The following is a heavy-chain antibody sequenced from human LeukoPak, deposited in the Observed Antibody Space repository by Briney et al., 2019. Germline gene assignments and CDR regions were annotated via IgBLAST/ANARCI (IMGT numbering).Heavy chain of an antibody. V-gene: IGHV3-21*01. CDR3: AGGDLDRYCSGGSCYLDY. CDR2: VSSSSSYI. J-gene: IGHJ4*02. CDR1: GFTFSSYS. Sequence: PGGSLRLSCAASGFTFSSYSMNWVRQAPGRGLEWVSSVSSSSSYIYYADSVKGRFTISRDNAKNSLYLQMNSLRAEDTAVYYCAGGDLDRYCSGGSCYLDYWGQGTLVTVSS. D-gene: IGHD2-15*01.